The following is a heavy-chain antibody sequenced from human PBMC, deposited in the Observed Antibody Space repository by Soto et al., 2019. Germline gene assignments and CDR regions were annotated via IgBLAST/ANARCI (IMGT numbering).Heavy chain of an antibody. CDR3: AKAGPYYYDSSGSQMPTYYGMDV. V-gene: IGHV3-30*18. CDR1: GFTFSSYG. D-gene: IGHD3-22*01. CDR2: ISYDGSNK. Sequence: ESGGGVVQPGRSLRLSCAASGFTFSSYGMHWVRQAPGKGLEWVAVISYDGSNKYYADSVKGRFTISRDNSKNTLYLQMNSLRAEDTAVYYCAKAGPYYYDSSGSQMPTYYGMDVWGQGTTVTVSS. J-gene: IGHJ6*02.